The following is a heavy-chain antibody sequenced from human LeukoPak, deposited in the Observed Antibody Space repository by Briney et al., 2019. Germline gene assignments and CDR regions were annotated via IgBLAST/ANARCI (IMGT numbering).Heavy chain of an antibody. CDR1: GVSVSNYY. J-gene: IGHJ5*01. CDR3: AIRAPGNSSEY. CDR2: IYYSGGT. V-gene: IGHV4-59*08. Sequence: PSETLSLTCTVSGVSVSNYYWSWIRQPPGRGLEWFGYIYYSGGTNYNPSLMSRVTISADTSKKQVSLKLSSVTAADTAMYYCAIRAPGNSSEYCGHGTLVTVSS.